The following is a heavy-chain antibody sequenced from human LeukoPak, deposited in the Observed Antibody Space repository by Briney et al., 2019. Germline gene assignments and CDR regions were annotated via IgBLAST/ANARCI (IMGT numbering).Heavy chain of an antibody. V-gene: IGHV1-69*13. CDR2: IIPIFGTA. CDR1: GGTFSSYA. Sequence: SVKVSCMASGGTFSSYAISWVRQAPGQGLEWMGGIIPIFGTANYAQKFQGRVTITADESTSTAYMELSSLRSKDTAVYYCARAGGSYSSFDYWGQGTLVTVSS. D-gene: IGHD1-26*01. CDR3: ARAGGSYSSFDY. J-gene: IGHJ4*02.